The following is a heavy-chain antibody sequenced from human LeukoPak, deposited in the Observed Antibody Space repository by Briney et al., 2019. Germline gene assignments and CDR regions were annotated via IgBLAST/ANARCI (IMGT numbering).Heavy chain of an antibody. J-gene: IGHJ4*02. D-gene: IGHD3-3*01. CDR1: GYSISSGYY. V-gene: IGHV4-38-2*01. Sequence: PSETLSLTCAVSGYSISSGYYRGWIRQPPGKGLEWIGSIYHSGSTYYNPSLKSRVTISVDTSKNQFSLKLSSVTAADTAVYYCARRDYDFWSGPANNFDYWGQGTLVTVSS. CDR2: IYHSGST. CDR3: ARRDYDFWSGPANNFDY.